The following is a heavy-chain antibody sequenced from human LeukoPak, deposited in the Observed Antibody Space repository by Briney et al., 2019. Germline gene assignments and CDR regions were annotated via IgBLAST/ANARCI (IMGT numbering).Heavy chain of an antibody. CDR2: IYYSGST. J-gene: IGHJ4*02. V-gene: IGHV4-59*08. CDR1: DDSISDYY. Sequence: SETLSLTCTVSDDSISDYYRGWIRQPPGKGLEWIGYIYYSGSTNYNPSLKSRVTISVDTSTNQFSLNLSSVTAADTAVYYCVRRQVRAATGYYFDSWGQGTLVTVSP. D-gene: IGHD6-25*01. CDR3: VRRQVRAATGYYFDS.